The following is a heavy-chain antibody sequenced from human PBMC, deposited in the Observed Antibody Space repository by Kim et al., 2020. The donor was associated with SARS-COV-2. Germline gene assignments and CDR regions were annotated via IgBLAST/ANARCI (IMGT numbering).Heavy chain of an antibody. Sequence: GGSLRLSCAVSGFTFTSHSMNWVRQAPGKGLEWVSYISTSGSSIYYADYVKGRFTTSRDNAKNSLFLQMKSLRDEDTAVYYCASQTSMAYFDYWGQGILVTVAS. CDR2: ISTSGSSI. D-gene: IGHD3-16*01. V-gene: IGHV3-48*02. CDR1: GFTFTSHS. J-gene: IGHJ4*02. CDR3: ASQTSMAYFDY.